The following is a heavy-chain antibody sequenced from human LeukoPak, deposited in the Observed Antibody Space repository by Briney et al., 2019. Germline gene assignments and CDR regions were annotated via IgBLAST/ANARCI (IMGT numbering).Heavy chain of an antibody. D-gene: IGHD3-22*01. CDR1: GFTFNNYA. CDR2: ISGSGFST. CDR3: AKATPHYETRGYYVS. J-gene: IGHJ4*02. V-gene: IGHV3-23*01. Sequence: GGSLRLSCAASGFTFNNYAMSWVRQAPGKGLEWVSAISGSGFSTYYADSVKGRFTISRDNSNNTVYLQMKSLRGDDTAVYFCAKATPHYETRGYYVSWGKGTLVTVSS.